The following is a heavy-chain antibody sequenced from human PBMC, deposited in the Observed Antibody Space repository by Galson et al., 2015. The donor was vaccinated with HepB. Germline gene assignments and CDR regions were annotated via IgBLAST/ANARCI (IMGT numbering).Heavy chain of an antibody. J-gene: IGHJ4*02. CDR3: ARDPGIAARPYYFDY. D-gene: IGHD6-6*01. CDR1: GYTFTGYY. Sequence: SVKVSCKASGYTFTGYYMHWVRQAPGQGLERMGWINPNSGGTNYAQKFQGRVTMTRDTSISTAYMELSRLRSDDTAVYYCARDPGIAARPYYFDYWGQGTLVTVSS. V-gene: IGHV1-2*02. CDR2: INPNSGGT.